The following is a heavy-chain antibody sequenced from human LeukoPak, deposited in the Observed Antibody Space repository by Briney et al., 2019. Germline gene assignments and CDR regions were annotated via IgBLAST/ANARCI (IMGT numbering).Heavy chain of an antibody. V-gene: IGHV4-59*11. J-gene: IGHJ5*02. CDR2: IYYSGST. D-gene: IGHD5-18*01. Sequence: SETLSLTCTVSGGSISSHYWSWIRQPPGKGLEWIGYIYYSGSTNYNPSLKSRVTISVDTSKNQFSLKLSSVTAADTAVYYCARVVTSMLYNWFDPWAREPWSPSPQ. CDR3: ARVVTSMLYNWFDP. CDR1: GGSISSHY.